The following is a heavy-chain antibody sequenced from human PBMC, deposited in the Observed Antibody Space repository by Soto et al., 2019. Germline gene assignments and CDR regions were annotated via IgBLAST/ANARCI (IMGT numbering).Heavy chain of an antibody. V-gene: IGHV3-30*19. CDR2: ISYDGSNK. J-gene: IGHJ6*02. CDR3: ARDGGDYDERGYYYYGMDV. D-gene: IGHD4-17*01. Sequence: GGSLRLSCAVSGFSLSGYGVHWVRQAPGKGLEWVAVISYDGSNKYYADSVKGRFTISRDNSKNTLYLQMNSLRAEDTAVYYCARDGGDYDERGYYYYGMDVWGQGTTVTVSS. CDR1: GFSLSGYG.